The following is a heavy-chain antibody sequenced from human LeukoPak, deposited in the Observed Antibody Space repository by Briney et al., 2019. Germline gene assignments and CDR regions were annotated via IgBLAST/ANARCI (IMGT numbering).Heavy chain of an antibody. CDR3: TREVEGYSYASGRFLHFDP. CDR1: GGSFSGYY. CDR2: INHSGST. V-gene: IGHV4-34*01. D-gene: IGHD3-10*01. Sequence: SETLSLTCAVYGGSFSGYYWSWIRQPPGKGLEWIGEINHSGSTNYNPSLKSRVTISVDTSNNQFSLKLISVTAADTAVYYCTREVEGYSYASGRFLHFDPWGQGTLVTVSS. J-gene: IGHJ5*02.